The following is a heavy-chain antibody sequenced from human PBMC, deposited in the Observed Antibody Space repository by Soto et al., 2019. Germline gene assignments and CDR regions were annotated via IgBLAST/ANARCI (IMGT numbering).Heavy chain of an antibody. D-gene: IGHD6-13*01. J-gene: IGHJ4*02. V-gene: IGHV3-64D*06. CDR3: VKSRFSSSWYRGSNLDY. Sequence: PGGSLRLSCSASGFTFSSYAMHWVRQAPGKGLEYVSAISSNGGSTYYADSVKGRFTNSRDNSKNTLYLQMSSLRAEDTAVYYCVKSRFSSSWYRGSNLDYWGQGTLVTVSS. CDR1: GFTFSSYA. CDR2: ISSNGGST.